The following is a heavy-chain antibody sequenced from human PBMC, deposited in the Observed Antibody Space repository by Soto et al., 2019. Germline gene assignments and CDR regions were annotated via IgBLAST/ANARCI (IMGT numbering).Heavy chain of an antibody. CDR1: GGSLSGHF. V-gene: IGHV4-34*01. CDR2: INQSGST. D-gene: IGHD4-17*01. CDR3: VRGSHVDGDYLFDF. J-gene: IGHJ4*02. Sequence: QVQLQQWGAGLTKPSETLSLTCAAYGGSLSGHFWPWIRQPPGKGLEWIGEINQSGSTNYNPSLKSRVTMSIDTSKNQFSLKMNSVTAADTAVYYCVRGSHVDGDYLFDFWGQGTLVTVSS.